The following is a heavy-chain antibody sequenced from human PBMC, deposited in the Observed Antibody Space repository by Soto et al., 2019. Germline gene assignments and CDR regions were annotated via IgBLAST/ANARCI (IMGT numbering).Heavy chain of an antibody. Sequence: PSETLSLTCNVSGGSMNFYHWSWIRQSPGKELEWLGYMYSSGSSNYNPSLRSRGTFSVDTSKSQFSLNLTSVTAADTAVYYCARAYSDYIWGSYRPFDYWGQGTLVTVSS. J-gene: IGHJ4*02. CDR1: GGSMNFYH. V-gene: IGHV4-59*12. CDR2: MYSSGSS. D-gene: IGHD3-16*02. CDR3: ARAYSDYIWGSYRPFDY.